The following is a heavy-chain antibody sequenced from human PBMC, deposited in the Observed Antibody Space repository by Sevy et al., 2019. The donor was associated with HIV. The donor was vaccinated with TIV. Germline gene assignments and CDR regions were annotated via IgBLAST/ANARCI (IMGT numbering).Heavy chain of an antibody. Sequence: ASVKVSCKVSGYTLTELSMHWVRQAPGKGLEWMGGFDPEDGETIYAQKFQGRVTMTEDTSNDTAYMELSSLSSEDTAVYYCATRAYSYGYGLDYWGQGTLVTVSS. J-gene: IGHJ4*02. CDR1: GYTLTELS. D-gene: IGHD5-18*01. CDR2: FDPEDGET. V-gene: IGHV1-24*01. CDR3: ATRAYSYGYGLDY.